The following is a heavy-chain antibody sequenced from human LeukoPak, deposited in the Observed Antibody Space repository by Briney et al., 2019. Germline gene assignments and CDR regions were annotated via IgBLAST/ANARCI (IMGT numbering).Heavy chain of an antibody. CDR1: VFTVSSNY. J-gene: IGHJ4*02. D-gene: IGHD6-13*01. CDR2: IYSGGST. Sequence: PGGSLRLSCAASVFTVSSNYMSWVRQAPGKGLEWVSVIYSGGSTYYADSVKGRFTIYRDNSKNTLYLQMNSLRAEDTAVYYCARLGPGQQLVSWGQGTLVTVSS. V-gene: IGHV3-53*01. CDR3: ARLGPGQQLVS.